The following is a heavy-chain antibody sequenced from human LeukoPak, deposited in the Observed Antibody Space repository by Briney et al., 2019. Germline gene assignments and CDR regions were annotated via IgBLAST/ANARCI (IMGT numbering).Heavy chain of an antibody. CDR1: GVSISSSNW. CDR2: IYHSGST. Sequence: SGTLSLTCAVSGVSISSSNWWSWVRQPPGKGLEWIGEIYHSGSTNYNPSLKSRVTISVDKSKNQFSLKLSSVTAADTAVYYCAGAIVVVVAATRYNWFDPWGQGTLVTVSS. CDR3: AGAIVVVVAATRYNWFDP. D-gene: IGHD2-15*01. V-gene: IGHV4-4*02. J-gene: IGHJ5*02.